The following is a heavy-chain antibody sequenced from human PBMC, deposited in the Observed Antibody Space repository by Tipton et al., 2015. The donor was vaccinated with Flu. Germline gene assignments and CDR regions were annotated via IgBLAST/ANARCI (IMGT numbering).Heavy chain of an antibody. D-gene: IGHD1-26*01. CDR1: GHSISSDYY. J-gene: IGHJ4*02. V-gene: IGHV4-38-2*02. CDR2: IFHTGST. Sequence: TLSLTCTISGHSISSDYYWGWIRQSPGKGLEWIGNIFHTGSTYHNPSLKSRVTISVDSSKNQFSLRLSSVTAADTAVYYCARHVWGSKVGVTLLYYFDYWGQGTLVTVSS. CDR3: ARHVWGSKVGVTLLYYFDY.